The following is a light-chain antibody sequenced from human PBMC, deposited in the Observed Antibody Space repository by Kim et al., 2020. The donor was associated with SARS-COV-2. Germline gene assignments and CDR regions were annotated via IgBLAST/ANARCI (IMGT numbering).Light chain of an antibody. Sequence: RATIHSTGSSSNIVAGYDLQWYQQFQGTAPTLLIFNNNNRPSGGPDRCSGSKSGTSASLAITGLQAEEEADYYCQSYDRSLSAVIFGGGTQVTVL. CDR2: NNN. CDR1: SSNIVAGYD. CDR3: QSYDRSLSAVI. V-gene: IGLV1-40*01. J-gene: IGLJ2*01.